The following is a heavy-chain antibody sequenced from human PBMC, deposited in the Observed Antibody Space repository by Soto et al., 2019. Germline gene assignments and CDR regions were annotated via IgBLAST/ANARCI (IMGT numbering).Heavy chain of an antibody. CDR3: ARSRSSSSGFQH. Sequence: SETLSLTCAVYGGSFSGYYWSWIRQPPGKGLEWIGEINHSGSTNYNPSLKSRVTISVDTSKNQFSLKLSSVTAADTAVYYCARSRSSSSGFQHWGQGTLVTVSS. V-gene: IGHV4-34*01. CDR1: GGSFSGYY. J-gene: IGHJ1*01. D-gene: IGHD6-6*01. CDR2: INHSGST.